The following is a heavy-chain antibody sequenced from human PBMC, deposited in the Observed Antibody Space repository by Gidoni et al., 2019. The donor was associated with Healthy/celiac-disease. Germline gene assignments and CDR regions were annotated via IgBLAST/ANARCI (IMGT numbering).Heavy chain of an antibody. CDR3: AREVLRYFDWLPHPYYYYMDV. D-gene: IGHD3-9*01. CDR1: GFTFCSNA. Sequence: QVQLVESGGGVVQPGRSLRLSCAASGFTFCSNAMHWVRQAPGKGLEWVAVRSDDGSNKYYADSVKGRFTISRDNSKNTLYLQMNSLRAEDTAVYYCAREVLRYFDWLPHPYYYYMDVWGKGTTVTVSS. J-gene: IGHJ6*03. V-gene: IGHV3-30-3*01. CDR2: RSDDGSNK.